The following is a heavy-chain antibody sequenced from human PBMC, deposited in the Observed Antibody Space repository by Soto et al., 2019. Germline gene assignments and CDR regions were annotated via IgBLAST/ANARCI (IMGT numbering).Heavy chain of an antibody. J-gene: IGHJ6*03. D-gene: IGHD4-4*01. Sequence: EVQLLESGGGLVQPGGSLRLSCAASGFTFSSYAMSWVRQAPGKGLEWVSAISGSGGSTYYADSVKGRFTISRDNSKNTLYLQMNSLRAEDTAVYYCAKVNRGTVTTGGGVLYYYYMDVWGKGTTVTVSS. CDR1: GFTFSSYA. CDR2: ISGSGGST. V-gene: IGHV3-23*01. CDR3: AKVNRGTVTTGGGVLYYYYMDV.